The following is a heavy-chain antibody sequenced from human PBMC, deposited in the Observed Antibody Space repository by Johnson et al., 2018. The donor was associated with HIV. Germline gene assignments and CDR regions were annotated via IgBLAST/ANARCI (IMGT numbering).Heavy chain of an antibody. CDR1: GFTFSNYW. D-gene: IGHD1-26*01. CDR2: INQDGSAK. V-gene: IGHV3-7*01. CDR3: AREAGGSYPDAFDF. J-gene: IGHJ3*01. Sequence: VQLVESGGGVVQPGGSLRLSCIASGFTFSNYWMSWVRQAPGKGLEWVANINQDGSAKYYVDSVKGRFTISRDNAKNSLYLQINSVRAEDTAVYYCAREAGGSYPDAFDFWGQGTMVTVSS.